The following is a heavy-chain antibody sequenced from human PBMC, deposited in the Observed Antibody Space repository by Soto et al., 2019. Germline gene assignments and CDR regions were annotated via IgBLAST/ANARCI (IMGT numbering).Heavy chain of an antibody. J-gene: IGHJ5*02. CDR1: GYTFSDHY. CDR3: ARGSALDT. Sequence: QVQLVQSGAEVKKPGASVKVSCKASGYTFSDHYLHWVRQAPGQGLEWMGIIHPTGGSTSYAQKFQDRVTMTTDTSTSTVYMELRSLRSDDTAMFYCARGSALDTWGQGTLVSVSS. V-gene: IGHV1-46*01. CDR2: IHPTGGST.